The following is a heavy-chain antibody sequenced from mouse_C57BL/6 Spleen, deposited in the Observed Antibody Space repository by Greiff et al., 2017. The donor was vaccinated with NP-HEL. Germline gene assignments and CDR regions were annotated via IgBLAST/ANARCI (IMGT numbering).Heavy chain of an antibody. Sequence: EVQLQESGAELVRPGASVKLSCTASGFNIKDDYMHWVKQRPEQGLEWIGWIDPENGDTEYASKFQGKATITADTSSNTAYMQRISLTSEDTAVYYCTTRKLDYAMDYWGQGTSVTVSS. CDR2: IDPENGDT. V-gene: IGHV14-4*01. CDR1: GFNIKDDY. CDR3: TTRKLDYAMDY. D-gene: IGHD1-3*01. J-gene: IGHJ4*01.